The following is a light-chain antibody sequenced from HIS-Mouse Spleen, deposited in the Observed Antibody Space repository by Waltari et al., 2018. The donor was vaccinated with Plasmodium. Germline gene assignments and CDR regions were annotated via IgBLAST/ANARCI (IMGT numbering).Light chain of an antibody. J-gene: IGKJ2*01. CDR3: QQSYSTLMYT. CDR1: QSISSY. V-gene: IGKV1-39*01. Sequence: DIQMTQSPSSLSASVGDRVTITYRASQSISSYLNWYQQKPGKAPKLLSYAASSLQSGVPSRFSGSGSGTDFTLTISSLQPEDFATYYCQQSYSTLMYTFGQGTKLEIK. CDR2: AAS.